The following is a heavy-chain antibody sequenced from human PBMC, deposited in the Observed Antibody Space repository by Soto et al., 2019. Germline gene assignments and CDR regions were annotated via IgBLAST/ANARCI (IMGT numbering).Heavy chain of an antibody. D-gene: IGHD3-10*01. CDR3: AKDLLEFYYGSGSYPDDY. CDR1: GFTFSSYG. J-gene: IGHJ4*02. Sequence: GGSLRLSCAASGFTFSSYGMHWVRQAPGKGLEWVAVISYDGSNKYYADSVKGRSTISRDNSKNTLYLQMNSLRAEDTAVYYCAKDLLEFYYGSGSYPDDYWGQGTLVTVSS. V-gene: IGHV3-30*18. CDR2: ISYDGSNK.